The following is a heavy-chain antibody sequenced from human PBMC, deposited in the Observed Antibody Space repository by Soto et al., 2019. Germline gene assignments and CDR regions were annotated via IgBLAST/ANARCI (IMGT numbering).Heavy chain of an antibody. CDR1: GFTFSSYG. Sequence: GGSLRLSCAASGFTFSSYGMHWVRQAPGKGLEWVAVISYDGSNKYYADSVKGRFTISRDNSKNTLYLQMNSLRAEDTAVYYCAKDQVDPGIQLWLYYYYGMDVWGQGTTVTVSS. J-gene: IGHJ6*02. D-gene: IGHD5-18*01. CDR2: ISYDGSNK. CDR3: AKDQVDPGIQLWLYYYYGMDV. V-gene: IGHV3-30*18.